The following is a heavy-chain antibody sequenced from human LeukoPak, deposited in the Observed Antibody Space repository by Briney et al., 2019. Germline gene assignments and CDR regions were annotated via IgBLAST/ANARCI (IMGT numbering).Heavy chain of an antibody. CDR3: ARKRPRDAFDI. D-gene: IGHD6-6*01. J-gene: IGHJ3*02. CDR1: GFTVSSNY. Sequence: GGSLRLSCAASGFTVSSNYMSWVRQAPGKGLEWVSVIYSGGSTYYADSVKGRVPISRDNSKNTLYLQMNSLRAEDTAVYYCARKRPRDAFDIWGQGTMVTVSS. CDR2: IYSGGST. V-gene: IGHV3-66*02.